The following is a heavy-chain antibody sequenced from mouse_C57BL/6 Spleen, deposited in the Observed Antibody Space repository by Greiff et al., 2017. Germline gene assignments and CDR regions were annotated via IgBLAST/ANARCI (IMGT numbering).Heavy chain of an antibody. CDR3: ASVRCDGYYVECFDV. D-gene: IGHD2-3*01. CDR1: GYTFTDYN. CDR2: INPNNGGN. J-gene: IGHJ1*03. V-gene: IGHV1-18*01. Sequence: EVQLQQSGPELVKPGASVKIPCKASGYTFTDYNMGWVKQSHGKSLEWIGDINPNNGGNIYNQKFKGKATVTVDKSSSTAYMELRSLTSEDTAVYYCASVRCDGYYVECFDVWRTGPTLTVSS.